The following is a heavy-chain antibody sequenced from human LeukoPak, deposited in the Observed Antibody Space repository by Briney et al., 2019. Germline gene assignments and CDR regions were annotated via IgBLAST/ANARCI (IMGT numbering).Heavy chain of an antibody. CDR1: GGTFSSYA. J-gene: IGHJ4*02. Sequence: SVKVSCKASGGTFSSYAISWVRQAPGQGLEWMGGIIPIFGTANYAKKFQGRVTITTDESTSTAYMELSSLRSEDTAVYYCARASYCSSTSCYRFDYWGQGTLVTVSS. V-gene: IGHV1-69*05. CDR3: ARASYCSSTSCYRFDY. D-gene: IGHD2-2*01. CDR2: IIPIFGTA.